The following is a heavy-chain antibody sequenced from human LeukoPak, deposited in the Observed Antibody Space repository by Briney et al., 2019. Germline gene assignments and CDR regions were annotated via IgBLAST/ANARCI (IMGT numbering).Heavy chain of an antibody. CDR1: GFTFSSYG. V-gene: IGHV3-33*01. D-gene: IGHD3-22*01. J-gene: IGHJ4*02. CDR3: ATDYYDSSGYFAFDY. CDR2: IWYDGSNK. Sequence: GGSLRLSCAASGFTFSSYGMHWVRQAPGKGLEWVAVIWYDGSNKYYADSVKGRFTISRDNSKNTLYLQMNSLRAEDTAVYYCATDYYDSSGYFAFDYWGQGTLVTASS.